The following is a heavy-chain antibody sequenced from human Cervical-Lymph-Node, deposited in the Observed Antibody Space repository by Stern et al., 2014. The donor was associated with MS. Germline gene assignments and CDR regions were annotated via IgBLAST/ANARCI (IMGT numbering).Heavy chain of an antibody. CDR1: GFTFSNYG. J-gene: IGHJ6*02. CDR2: ISNVGSYK. Sequence: VQLVESGGGVVQPGRSLRLSCAASGFTFSNYGMHWVRQAPGKGLEWVAVISNVGSYKLYANSVKGRFTITRDNSNHTLNLQMNSLSSEDTAVYYCAKSASNFAYYYYGMDVWGQGTTVTVSS. V-gene: IGHV3-30*18. D-gene: IGHD4-11*01. CDR3: AKSASNFAYYYYGMDV.